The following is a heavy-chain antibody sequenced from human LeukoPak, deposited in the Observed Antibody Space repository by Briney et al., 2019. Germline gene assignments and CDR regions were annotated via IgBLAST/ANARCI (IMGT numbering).Heavy chain of an antibody. CDR1: GFTFSNAW. CDR2: IKSKTDGGTT. V-gene: IGHV3-15*01. D-gene: IGHD3-10*01. CDR3: TTENVLLWFGELFQSDY. Sequence: GGSLRLSCAASGFTFSNAWMSGVRQAPGKGREWVGRIKSKTDGGTTDYAAPVKGRFTISRDDSKNTLYLQMKSMKTEDTAVYYCTTENVLLWFGELFQSDYWGQGTLVTVSS. J-gene: IGHJ4*02.